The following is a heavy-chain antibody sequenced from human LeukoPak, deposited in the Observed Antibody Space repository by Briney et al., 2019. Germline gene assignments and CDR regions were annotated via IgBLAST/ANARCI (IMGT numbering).Heavy chain of an antibody. CDR1: GGTFSSYA. J-gene: IGHJ4*02. D-gene: IGHD4-17*01. CDR3: ARGLHGDYGYFDY. V-gene: IGHV1-69*13. Sequence: ASVKVSCKASGGTFSSYAISWVRQAPGQGLEWMGGVIPMFATANYAPKFQVRVTITADESTSTAYMELRSPRSEDTAVYHCARGLHGDYGYFDYWGQGTLVTVSS. CDR2: VIPMFATA.